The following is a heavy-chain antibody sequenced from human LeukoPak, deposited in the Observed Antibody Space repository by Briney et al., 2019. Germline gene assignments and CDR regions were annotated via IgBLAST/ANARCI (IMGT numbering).Heavy chain of an antibody. Sequence: GGSLRLSCAASGFTFSSYSMNWVRQAPGKGLEWVSYISSSSSTIYYADFVKGRFTISRDNAKNSLYLQMNSLRAEDTAVYYCARGPSGNSYGHNYFDYWGQGTLVTVSS. CDR2: ISSSSSTI. CDR1: GFTFSSYS. V-gene: IGHV3-48*01. CDR3: ARGPSGNSYGHNYFDY. J-gene: IGHJ4*02. D-gene: IGHD5-18*01.